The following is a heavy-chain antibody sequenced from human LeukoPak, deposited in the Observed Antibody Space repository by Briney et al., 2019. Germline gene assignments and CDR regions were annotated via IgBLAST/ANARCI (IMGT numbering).Heavy chain of an antibody. J-gene: IGHJ6*02. Sequence: KPSETLSLTCAVYGGSFSGYYWSWIRQPPGKGLEWIGEINHSGSTNYSPSLKSRVTISVDTSKNQFSLKLSSVTAADTAVYYCARAPDSREGMDVWGQGTTVTVSS. V-gene: IGHV4-34*01. CDR3: ARAPDSREGMDV. CDR2: INHSGST. CDR1: GGSFSGYY. D-gene: IGHD3-22*01.